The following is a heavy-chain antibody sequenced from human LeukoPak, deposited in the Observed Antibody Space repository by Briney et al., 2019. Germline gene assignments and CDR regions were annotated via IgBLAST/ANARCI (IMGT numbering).Heavy chain of an antibody. CDR1: GGSIRSYY. V-gene: IGHV4-59*01. Sequence: SETLSLTCTVSGGSIRSYYWSWIRQPPGKGLEWIGYIYYNGGTNYNPSLRSRVTISVDTSKNHFSLRLSSVTAADTAMYYCARAGGVDTAMDANFDYWGQGTLVTASS. CDR3: ARAGGVDTAMDANFDY. D-gene: IGHD5-18*01. J-gene: IGHJ4*02. CDR2: IYYNGGT.